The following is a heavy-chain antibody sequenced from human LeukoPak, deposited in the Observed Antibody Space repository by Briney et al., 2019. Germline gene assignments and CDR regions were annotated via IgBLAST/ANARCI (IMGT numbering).Heavy chain of an antibody. J-gene: IGHJ4*02. CDR1: GGSISSGGYY. CDR3: ARAGRPGYLFDY. Sequence: SETLSLTCTVSGGSISSGGYYWSWIRQHPGKGLEWIGYIYYSGSTYYNPSLKSRVTISVGTSKNQFSLKLSSVTAADTAVYYCARAGRPGYLFDYWGQGTLVTVSS. CDR2: IYYSGST. D-gene: IGHD2-15*01. V-gene: IGHV4-31*03.